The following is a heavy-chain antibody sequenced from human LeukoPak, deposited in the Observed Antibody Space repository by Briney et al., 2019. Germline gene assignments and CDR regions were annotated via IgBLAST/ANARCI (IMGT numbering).Heavy chain of an antibody. Sequence: GGSLRLSCAASGFTFSDYYMSWIRQAPGKGLEWVSYISSSGSTVYYADSVKGRFTISRDNAKNSLYLQMNSLRAEDTAVYYCARVGRSVVPAAIVYYFDCWGQGTLVTVSS. J-gene: IGHJ4*02. CDR3: ARVGRSVVPAAIVYYFDC. D-gene: IGHD2-2*02. V-gene: IGHV3-11*04. CDR1: GFTFSDYY. CDR2: ISSSGSTV.